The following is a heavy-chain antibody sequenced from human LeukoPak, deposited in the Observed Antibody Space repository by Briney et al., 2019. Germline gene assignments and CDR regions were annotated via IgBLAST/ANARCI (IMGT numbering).Heavy chain of an antibody. V-gene: IGHV3-53*05. CDR3: ATGHRYSSGSFEY. CDR2: IYSGGSA. D-gene: IGHD6-19*01. J-gene: IGHJ4*02. CDR1: GIIVTSNH. Sequence: GGSLRLSCAASGIIVTSNHMSWVRQAPGKGLEWVSAIYSGGSAHYADSVKGRFTISRDNSKNTLYLHMNSLRTEDTALYYCATGHRYSSGSFEYWGQGTLVTVSS.